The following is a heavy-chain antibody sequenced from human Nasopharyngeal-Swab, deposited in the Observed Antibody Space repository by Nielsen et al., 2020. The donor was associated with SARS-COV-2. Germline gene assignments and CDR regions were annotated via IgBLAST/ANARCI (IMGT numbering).Heavy chain of an antibody. D-gene: IGHD4-23*01. J-gene: IGHJ4*02. CDR1: GFTFSSYW. Sequence: LSLTCAASGFTFSSYWMSWVRQAPGKGLEWVANIKQDGSEKYYVDSAKGRFTIPRDNAKNSLYLQMTSLRAEDTAVYYCARDRWYLGYWGQGTLVTVSS. V-gene: IGHV3-7*01. CDR3: ARDRWYLGY. CDR2: IKQDGSEK.